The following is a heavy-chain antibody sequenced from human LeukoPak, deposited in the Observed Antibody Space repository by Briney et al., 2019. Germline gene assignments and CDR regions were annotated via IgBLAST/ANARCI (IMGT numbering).Heavy chain of an antibody. Sequence: GASVKVSCKASGYTFTSYYMHWVRQAPGQGLEWMGIINPSGGSTSYAQKFQGRVTMTRDTSTSTVYMELSSLRSEDTAVYYCAGARGGGYNLPTFDXXXQGTLVTVSS. J-gene: IGHJ5*02. CDR3: AGARGGGYNLPTFDX. V-gene: IGHV1-46*01. D-gene: IGHD5-24*01. CDR2: INPSGGST. CDR1: GYTFTSYY.